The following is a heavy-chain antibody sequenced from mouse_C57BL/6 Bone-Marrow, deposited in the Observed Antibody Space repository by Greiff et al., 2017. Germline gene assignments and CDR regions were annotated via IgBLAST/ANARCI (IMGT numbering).Heavy chain of an antibody. J-gene: IGHJ4*01. Sequence: VQLQQSGPELVKPGASVKISCKASGYTFTDYYMNWVKQSHGKSLEWIGDINPNNGGTSYNQKFKGKATLTVDKSSSTAYMELRSLTSEDSAVYYCARWGDGYYYAMDDWGQGTSVTVSS. CDR3: ARWGDGYYYAMDD. CDR1: GYTFTDYY. CDR2: INPNNGGT. D-gene: IGHD2-3*01. V-gene: IGHV1-26*01.